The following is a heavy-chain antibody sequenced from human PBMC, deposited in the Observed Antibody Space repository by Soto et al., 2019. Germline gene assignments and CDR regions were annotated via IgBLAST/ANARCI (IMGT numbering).Heavy chain of an antibody. Sequence: GGSLRLSCAASGFTFSSYSMNWVRQAPGKGLEWVSSISSSSSYIYYADSVKGRFTIFRDNSKNTLYLQMNSLRAEDTAVYYCAKDLATHSSSGYRDYYYYGMDVWGQGTTVTVSS. V-gene: IGHV3-21*01. J-gene: IGHJ6*02. CDR1: GFTFSSYS. CDR2: ISSSSSYI. D-gene: IGHD6-25*01. CDR3: AKDLATHSSSGYRDYYYYGMDV.